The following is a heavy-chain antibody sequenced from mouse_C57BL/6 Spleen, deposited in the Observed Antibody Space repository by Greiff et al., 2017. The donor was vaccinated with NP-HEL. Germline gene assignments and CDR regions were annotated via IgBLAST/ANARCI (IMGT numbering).Heavy chain of an antibody. CDR1: GFNIKDYY. J-gene: IGHJ3*01. CDR2: IDPEDGDT. CDR3: TTATAQATWFAY. V-gene: IGHV14-1*01. Sequence: VQLQQSGAELVRPGASVKLSCTASGFNIKDYYMHWVKQRPEQGLEWIGRIDPEDGDTEYAPKFQGKATMTADTSSNTAYLQLSSLTSEDTAVYYCTTATAQATWFAYWGQGTLVTVSA. D-gene: IGHD3-2*02.